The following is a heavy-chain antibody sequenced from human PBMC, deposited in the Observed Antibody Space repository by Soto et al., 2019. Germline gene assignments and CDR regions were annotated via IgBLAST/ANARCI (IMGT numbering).Heavy chain of an antibody. V-gene: IGHV1-2*04. D-gene: IGHD2-8*01. J-gene: IGHJ6*02. CDR2: INPKSGGT. CDR3: ARGHSTDCSNGVCSFFYNHEMDV. CDR1: GYSFTDYH. Sequence: QVQLVQSGAEVKKPGASVRVSCKASGYSFTDYHIHWVRQAPGQGLEWLGRINPKSGGTSTAQKLPGWVTMTRERSISTVYMELTRLRSDDTAVYFCARGHSTDCSNGVCSFFYNHEMDVWGQGTTVTVSS.